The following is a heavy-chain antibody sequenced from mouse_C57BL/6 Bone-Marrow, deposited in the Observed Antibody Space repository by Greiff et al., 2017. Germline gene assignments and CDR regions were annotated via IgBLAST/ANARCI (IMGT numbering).Heavy chain of an antibody. CDR1: GFTFSDYG. Sequence: EVHLVESGGGLVKPGGSLKLSCAASGFTFSDYGMHWVRQAPEKGLEWVAYISSGSSTIYYADTVKGRFTISRDNAKNTLILQMTSLRSEDTAMYYCARGYSNYVYYFDYWGQGTTLTVSS. CDR3: ARGYSNYVYYFDY. CDR2: ISSGSSTI. V-gene: IGHV5-17*01. D-gene: IGHD2-5*01. J-gene: IGHJ2*01.